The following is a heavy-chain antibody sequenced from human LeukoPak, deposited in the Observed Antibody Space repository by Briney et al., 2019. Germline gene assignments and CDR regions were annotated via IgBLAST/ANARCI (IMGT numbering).Heavy chain of an antibody. D-gene: IGHD2-2*03. Sequence: PGGSLRLSCAASGFTFSSYSMNWVRQAPGKGLEWVSSISSSSSYIYYADSVKGRFTISRENAKNSLYLQMNSLRAEDTAVYYCARGAVDIVVVPAAIGWFDPWGQGTLVTVSS. CDR3: ARGAVDIVVVPAAIGWFDP. CDR2: ISSSSSYI. V-gene: IGHV3-21*01. CDR1: GFTFSSYS. J-gene: IGHJ5*02.